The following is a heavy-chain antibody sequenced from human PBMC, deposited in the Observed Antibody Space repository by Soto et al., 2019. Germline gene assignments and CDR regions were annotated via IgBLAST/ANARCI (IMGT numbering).Heavy chain of an antibody. Sequence: GGSLRLSCAASGFTFSSYSMNWVRQAPGEGLEWVSYISSSSSTIYYADSVKGRSTISRDNAMNSLYLQMNSLRAEDTAVYYCAGAAAPSLYYYYMDVWGKGTTVTVSS. CDR3: AGAAAPSLYYYYMDV. CDR2: ISSSSSTI. CDR1: GFTFSSYS. J-gene: IGHJ6*03. D-gene: IGHD6-13*01. V-gene: IGHV3-48*01.